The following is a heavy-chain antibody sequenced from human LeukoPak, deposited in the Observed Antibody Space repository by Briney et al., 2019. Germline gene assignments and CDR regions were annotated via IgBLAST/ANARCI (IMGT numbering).Heavy chain of an antibody. J-gene: IGHJ4*02. CDR2: INHSGST. V-gene: IGHV4-34*01. CDR1: GGSFSGYY. Sequence: SETLSLTCAVYGGSFSGYYWSWIRQPPGKGLEWIGEINHSGSTNYNPSLKSRVTISVDTSKNQFSLKLSSVTAEDTAVYYCANLMAAGTTMGYFDYWGQGTLVTVSS. CDR3: ANLMAAGTTMGYFDY. D-gene: IGHD6-13*01.